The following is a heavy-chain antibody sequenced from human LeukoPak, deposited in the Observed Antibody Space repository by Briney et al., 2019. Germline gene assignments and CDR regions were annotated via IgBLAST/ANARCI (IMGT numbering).Heavy chain of an antibody. Sequence: GGSLRLSCAASGFTVSSNYMSGVRQAPGKGLEWVSAIYSGGSTYYADSVKGRFIISRDDSKNTLSLQMNSLRGEDTALYYCARAYTTGWSEGYLDYWGQGTLVTVSS. V-gene: IGHV3-53*01. CDR2: IYSGGST. J-gene: IGHJ4*02. CDR3: ARAYTTGWSEGYLDY. CDR1: GFTVSSNY. D-gene: IGHD6-19*01.